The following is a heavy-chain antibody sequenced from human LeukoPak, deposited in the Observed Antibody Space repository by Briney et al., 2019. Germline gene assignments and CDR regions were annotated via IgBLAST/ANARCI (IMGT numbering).Heavy chain of an antibody. CDR2: ISGSGGST. V-gene: IGHV3-23*01. CDR1: EFTISTYG. Sequence: GGCLRLSCAASEFTISTYGMSWVRQAPGKGLEWVSAISGSGGSTYYADSVKGRFTISRDNSKNTLYLQVNSLRAEDTAVYYCARDGDSSSPINWGQGTLVTVSS. D-gene: IGHD6-13*01. J-gene: IGHJ4*02. CDR3: ARDGDSSSPIN.